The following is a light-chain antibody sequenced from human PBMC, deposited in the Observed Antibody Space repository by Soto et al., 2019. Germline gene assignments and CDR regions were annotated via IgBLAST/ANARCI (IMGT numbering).Light chain of an antibody. J-gene: IGKJ1*01. Sequence: DIQMTQSPSTLSGSVGDRVTIXXRASQTISSWLAWYQQKPGKAPKIXIYKASTLKSGVPSRFSGSGSGTEFTLTISSLQPDDFATYYCQHYNSYLWTFGQGTKVDIK. CDR1: QTISSW. CDR2: KAS. V-gene: IGKV1-5*03. CDR3: QHYNSYLWT.